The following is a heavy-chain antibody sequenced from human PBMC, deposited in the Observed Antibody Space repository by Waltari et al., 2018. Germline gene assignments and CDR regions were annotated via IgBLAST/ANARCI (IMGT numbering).Heavy chain of an antibody. CDR1: GGSISSYY. CDR2: IYTSGGT. J-gene: IGHJ4*02. V-gene: IGHV4-4*07. D-gene: IGHD6-19*01. Sequence: QVQLQESGPGLVKPSETLSLTCTVSGGSISSYYWSWIRQPAGKGLEWIGRIYTSGGTNYNPSLKSRVTSAVGTSKNQFSRQLGSVTAADTAVYYCARGTLGSGWPPEDFDYWGQGTLVTVSS. CDR3: ARGTLGSGWPPEDFDY.